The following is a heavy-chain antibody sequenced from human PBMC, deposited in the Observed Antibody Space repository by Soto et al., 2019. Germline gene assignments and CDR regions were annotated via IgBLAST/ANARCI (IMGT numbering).Heavy chain of an antibody. CDR2: IYYSGST. J-gene: IGHJ6*03. D-gene: IGHD4-4*01. V-gene: IGHV4-28*01. CDR1: GYSISSSNW. CDR3: VRTSPDYSNYYYYMDV. Sequence: QVQLQESGPGLVKPSDTLSLTCAVSGYSISSSNWWGWIRQPPGKGLEWIGYIYYSGSTYYNPSLKSRVTMSVDTSKNQFSLKLSSVTAVDTAVYYCVRTSPDYSNYYYYMDVWGKGTTVTVSS.